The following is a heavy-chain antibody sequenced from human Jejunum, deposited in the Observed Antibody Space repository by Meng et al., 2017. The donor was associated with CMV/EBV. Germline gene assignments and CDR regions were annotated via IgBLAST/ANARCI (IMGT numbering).Heavy chain of an antibody. D-gene: IGHD3/OR15-3a*01. V-gene: IGHV3-30*02. CDR1: FTFRSYG. J-gene: IGHJ4*02. CDR2: IRYDGNNR. Sequence: FTFRSYGMHWVRQAQGTGLEWVAFIRYDGNNRYYAESVRGRFTISRDNSRNTLYLEMSSLTTEDTAVYHCVKDHGGLNRGGTGPEDWGQGTLVTVSS. CDR3: VKDHGGLNRGGTGPED.